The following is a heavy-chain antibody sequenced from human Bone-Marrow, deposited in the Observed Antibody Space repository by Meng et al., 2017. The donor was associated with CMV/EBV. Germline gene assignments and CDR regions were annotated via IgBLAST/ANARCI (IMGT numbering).Heavy chain of an antibody. CDR2: ISSSSSYI. CDR1: GFTFSSYS. CDR3: ARDLKMTPIAY. J-gene: IGHJ4*02. V-gene: IGHV3-21*01. D-gene: IGHD3-9*01. Sequence: GESLKISCAASGFTFSSYSMNWVRQAPGKGLEWVSSISSSSSYIYYADSVKGRFTISRDNAKNSLYLQMNSLRAEDTAVYYCARDLKMTPIAYWGQGTRVTGYS.